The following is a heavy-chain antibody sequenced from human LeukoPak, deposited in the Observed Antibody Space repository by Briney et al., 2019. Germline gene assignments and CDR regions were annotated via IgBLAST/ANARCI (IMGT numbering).Heavy chain of an antibody. CDR2: INNNGGST. CDR1: GFTFSSYA. CDR3: ARISYSGSWNNWFDP. J-gene: IGHJ5*02. Sequence: PGGSLRLSCSASGFTFSSYAMFWVRQAPEKGLQYVSAINNNGGSTYYADSVKGRFTISRDNPKNTLYLQMSSLRAEDTAVYYCARISYSGSWNNWFDPWGQGTLVTVSS. V-gene: IGHV3-64D*09. D-gene: IGHD3-10*01.